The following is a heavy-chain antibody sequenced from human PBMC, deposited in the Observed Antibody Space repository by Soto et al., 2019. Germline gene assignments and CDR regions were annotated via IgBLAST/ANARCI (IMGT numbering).Heavy chain of an antibody. J-gene: IGHJ6*03. CDR3: AREVAAAGLYYYYYYMDV. CDR1: GGTFSSYA. D-gene: IGHD6-13*01. Sequence: GASVKVSCKASGGTFSSYAISWVRQAPGQGLEWMGWIIPNFGTANYAQKFQGRVTMTRNTSISTAYMELSSLRSEDTAVYYCAREVAAAGLYYYYYYMDVWGKGTTVTVSS. CDR2: IIPNFGTA. V-gene: IGHV1-69*05.